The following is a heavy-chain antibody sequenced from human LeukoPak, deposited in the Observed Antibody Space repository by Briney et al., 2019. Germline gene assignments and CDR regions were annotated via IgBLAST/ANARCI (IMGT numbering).Heavy chain of an antibody. D-gene: IGHD3-3*01. CDR1: GGSFSGYY. Sequence: PSETLSLTCAVYGGSFSGYYWSWIRQPPGKGLEWIGEINHSGSTNYNPSLKSRVTISVDTSKNQLSLKLSSVTAADTAVYYCARVGRNYDFWSGYLFNWFDPWGQGTLVTVSS. V-gene: IGHV4-34*01. CDR2: INHSGST. J-gene: IGHJ5*02. CDR3: ARVGRNYDFWSGYLFNWFDP.